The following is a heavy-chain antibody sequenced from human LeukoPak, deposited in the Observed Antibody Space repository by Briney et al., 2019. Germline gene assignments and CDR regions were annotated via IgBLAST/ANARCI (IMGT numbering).Heavy chain of an antibody. V-gene: IGHV1-8*01. Sequence: ASVKVSCKASGYTFTSYDINWVRQATGQGPEWMGWMNPNSGNTGYAQKFQGRVTMARNTSISTAYMELSSLRSEDTAVYYCARGRGARGWFDPWGQGTLVTVSS. J-gene: IGHJ5*02. CDR3: ARGRGARGWFDP. CDR2: MNPNSGNT. CDR1: GYTFTSYD.